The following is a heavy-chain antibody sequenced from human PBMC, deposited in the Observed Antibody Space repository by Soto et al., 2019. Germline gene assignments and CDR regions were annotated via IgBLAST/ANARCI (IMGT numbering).Heavy chain of an antibody. CDR2: ISRSTSYI. Sequence: GGSLRLSCAASGFTFSSYAMSWVRQAPGKGLEWVSSISRSTSYIYYADSVKGRFTISRDNAKNSLYLQMNSLRADDTAVYYCATYGDYIDVDYWGQGTLVTVSS. V-gene: IGHV3-21*01. J-gene: IGHJ4*02. CDR1: GFTFSSYA. D-gene: IGHD4-17*01. CDR3: ATYGDYIDVDY.